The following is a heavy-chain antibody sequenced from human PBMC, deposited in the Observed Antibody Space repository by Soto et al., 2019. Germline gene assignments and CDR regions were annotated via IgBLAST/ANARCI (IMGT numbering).Heavy chain of an antibody. CDR2: IYHSGST. Sequence: SETLSLTCAVSGGSISSSNWWSWVRQPPGKGLEWIGEIYHSGSTNYNPSLKSRVTISVDKSKNQLSLKLSSVTAADTAVYYCARITMVRGVRGMDYFDYWGQGTLVTVSS. V-gene: IGHV4-4*02. J-gene: IGHJ4*02. D-gene: IGHD3-10*01. CDR3: ARITMVRGVRGMDYFDY. CDR1: GGSISSSNW.